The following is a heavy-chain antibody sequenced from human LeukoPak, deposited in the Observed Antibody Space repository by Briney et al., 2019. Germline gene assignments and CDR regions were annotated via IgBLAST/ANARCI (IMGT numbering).Heavy chain of an antibody. CDR1: GGSVSSTTYF. D-gene: IGHD3-10*01. V-gene: IGHV4-39*01. CDR2: INYSGST. J-gene: IGHJ4*02. CDR3: ARYVVYGSGKYYFDY. Sequence: PSETLSLTCTLSGGSVSSTTYFWSWMRQPPGKGLEWIASINYSGSTYYNPSLKSRVTISVDTSDNQFSLKLSSVTATDTAVYYCARYVVYGSGKYYFDYWGQGTLVTVSS.